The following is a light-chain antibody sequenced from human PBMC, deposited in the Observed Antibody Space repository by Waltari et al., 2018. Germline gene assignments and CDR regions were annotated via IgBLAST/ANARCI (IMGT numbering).Light chain of an antibody. Sequence: DVGLTQSPLSLPVTLGQPASISCRSSQSLVYTDGISYLNWFHQRPGQAPRRLIYKVSNRDSGVPDRFSGSGSGTDCTLMISSVEADDVGVYCCMQATHWPVTFGQGTRLEIK. J-gene: IGKJ5*01. CDR3: MQATHWPVT. V-gene: IGKV2-30*01. CDR1: QSLVYTDGISY. CDR2: KVS.